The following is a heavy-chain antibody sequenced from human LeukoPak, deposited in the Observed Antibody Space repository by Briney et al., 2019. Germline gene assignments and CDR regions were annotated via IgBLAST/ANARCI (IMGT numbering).Heavy chain of an antibody. J-gene: IGHJ4*02. Sequence: ASVKVSCKASGYTFTSYYMHWVRQAPGQGLEWMGMINPIDGNTNKPQKFRGRVTVTRDTSTSTVYMELSSLTSEDTAVYYCAREPTSGSCYFDYWGQGTLVTVSS. V-gene: IGHV1-46*01. CDR3: AREPTSGSCYFDY. CDR2: INPIDGNT. D-gene: IGHD1-26*01. CDR1: GYTFTSYY.